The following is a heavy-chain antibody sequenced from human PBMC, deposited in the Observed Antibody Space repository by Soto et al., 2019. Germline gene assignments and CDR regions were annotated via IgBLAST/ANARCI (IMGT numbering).Heavy chain of an antibody. V-gene: IGHV3-30*18. D-gene: IGHD3-3*01. CDR1: GFTFSSYG. J-gene: IGHJ4*02. Sequence: GGSLRLSCAASGFTFSSYGMHWVRQAPGKGLEWVAVISYDGSNKYYADSVKGRFTISRDNSKNTLYLQMNSLRAEDTAVYYCAKNGEFLEWLANFDYWGQGTLVTVSS. CDR3: AKNGEFLEWLANFDY. CDR2: ISYDGSNK.